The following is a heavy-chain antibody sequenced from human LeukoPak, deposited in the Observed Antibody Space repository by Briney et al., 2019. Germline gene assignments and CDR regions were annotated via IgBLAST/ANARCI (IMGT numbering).Heavy chain of an antibody. Sequence: GGSLRLSCAASGFTFSSYAMSWVRQAPRKGLQWVSAIRASGGSTYYADSVKGRFTISRDGSKNTLYLQVNSLRAEDMAVYYCAKDYDYVWGSYRPYYFDYWGQGTLVTVSS. D-gene: IGHD3-16*02. CDR2: IRASGGST. CDR1: GFTFSSYA. CDR3: AKDYDYVWGSYRPYYFDY. V-gene: IGHV3-23*01. J-gene: IGHJ4*02.